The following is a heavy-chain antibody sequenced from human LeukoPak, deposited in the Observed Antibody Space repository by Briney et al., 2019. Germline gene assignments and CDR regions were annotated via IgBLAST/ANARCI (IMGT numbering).Heavy chain of an antibody. CDR2: IKQDGSEK. CDR1: GFTFSSDW. J-gene: IGHJ6*02. V-gene: IGHV3-7*01. CDR3: ARGPGEADV. D-gene: IGHD1-14*01. Sequence: GGSLRLSCAASGFTFSSDWMSWVRQAPGKGLEWVANIKQDGSEKYYVDSVKGRFTISRDNAKNSLYLQMNSLRAEDTAVYYCARGPGEADVWGQGTTVTVSS.